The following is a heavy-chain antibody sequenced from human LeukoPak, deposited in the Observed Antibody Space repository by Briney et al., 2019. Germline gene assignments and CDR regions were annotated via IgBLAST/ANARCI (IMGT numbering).Heavy chain of an antibody. CDR3: ARTRLYDFWSGSRFIKYYFDY. V-gene: IGHV4-34*01. J-gene: IGHJ4*02. CDR1: GGSFSGYY. CDR2: INHSGST. Sequence: SETLSLTCAVYGGSFSGYYWSWIRQPPGKGLEWIGEINHSGSTNYNPSLKSRVTISVDTSKNQFSLKLSSVAAADTAVYYCARTRLYDFWSGSRFIKYYFDYWGQGTLVTVSS. D-gene: IGHD3-3*01.